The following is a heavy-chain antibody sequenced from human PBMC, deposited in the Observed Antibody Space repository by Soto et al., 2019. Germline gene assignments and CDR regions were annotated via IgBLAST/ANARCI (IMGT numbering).Heavy chain of an antibody. Sequence: QLHLQESGPGLVKPSETLSLTCTVSGGSISSSSYYWGWIRQPPGKGLEWIGNVYYGGSTYYNPSLKSRVTRSVETAKSQCALKLSSVTAADTAVYYCAGGDYYHSRGYYCYYYTMDVWGQGTTVTVAS. J-gene: IGHJ6*02. V-gene: IGHV4-39*01. CDR3: AGGDYYHSRGYYCYYYTMDV. CDR2: VYYGGST. D-gene: IGHD3-22*01. CDR1: GGSISSSSYY.